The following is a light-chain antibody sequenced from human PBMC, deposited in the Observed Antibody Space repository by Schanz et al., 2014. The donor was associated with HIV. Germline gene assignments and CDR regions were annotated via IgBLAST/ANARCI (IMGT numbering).Light chain of an antibody. CDR2: DVS. CDR1: TSDVGGYDY. V-gene: IGLV2-14*03. Sequence: QSALTQPASVSGSPGQSTTISCTGTTSDVGGYDYVSWYQQHPGKAPKLMIYDVSNRPSGISNRFSGSKSGNTASLTISGLQAEDEADYYCISYTRDTVLFGGGTKLTVL. J-gene: IGLJ2*01. CDR3: ISYTRDTVL.